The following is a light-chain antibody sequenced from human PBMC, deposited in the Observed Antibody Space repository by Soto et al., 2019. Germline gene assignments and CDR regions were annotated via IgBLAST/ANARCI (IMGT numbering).Light chain of an antibody. CDR3: QQYNTWSSIT. V-gene: IGKV3-15*01. Sequence: EIVMTQSPATLSVSPGERVTLSCRASESISSKLAWYQQKPGQAPSLLMYGASTRATGIPARFSGSGSGTEFTLTISSLQSEDFAVYYCQQYNTWSSITFGRGTRLEIK. CDR2: GAS. J-gene: IGKJ5*01. CDR1: ESISSK.